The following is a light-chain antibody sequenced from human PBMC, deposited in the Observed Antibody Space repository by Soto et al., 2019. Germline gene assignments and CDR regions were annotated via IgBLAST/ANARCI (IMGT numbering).Light chain of an antibody. Sequence: AIQMTQSPSSLSAFIGDRVTITCRASQDISNDLGWYQQKPGKAPKLLIYAASSLQTGVPSRISGSGSGTDFTLTISSLQPEDFATYSCLHDHHYPLTFGQGTKV. CDR2: AAS. CDR1: QDISND. V-gene: IGKV1-6*02. CDR3: LHDHHYPLT. J-gene: IGKJ1*01.